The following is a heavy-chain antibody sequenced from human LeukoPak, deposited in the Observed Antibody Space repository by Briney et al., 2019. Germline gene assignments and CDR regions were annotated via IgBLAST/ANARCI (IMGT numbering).Heavy chain of an antibody. CDR3: AKGVGDSSSSGWGYYYYYMDV. D-gene: IGHD6-6*01. CDR1: GGSFSGYY. V-gene: IGHV4-34*01. Sequence: PSETLSLTCAVYGGSFSGYYWSWIRQPPGKGLEWIGEINHRRSTNYNPSLKSRVTMSVDTSKNQFSLNPSSVTAADTAVYYCAKGVGDSSSSGWGYYYYYMDVWGKGTTVTVSS. CDR2: INHRRST. J-gene: IGHJ6*03.